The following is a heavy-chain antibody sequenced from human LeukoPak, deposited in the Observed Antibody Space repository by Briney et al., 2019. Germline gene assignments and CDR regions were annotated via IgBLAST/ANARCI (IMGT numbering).Heavy chain of an antibody. J-gene: IGHJ3*02. D-gene: IGHD3-9*01. CDR1: GFTFSSYW. CDR3: ASDNYDILTDAFDI. V-gene: IGHV3-74*01. Sequence: GGSPRLSCAASGFTFSSYWMHWVRQAPGKGLVWVSRINSDGSSTSYADSVKGRFTISRDNAKNTLYLQMNSLRAEDTAVYYCASDNYDILTDAFDIWGQGTMVTVSS. CDR2: INSDGSST.